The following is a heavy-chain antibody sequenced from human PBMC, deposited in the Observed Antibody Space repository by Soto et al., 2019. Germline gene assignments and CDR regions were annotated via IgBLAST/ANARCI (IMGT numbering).Heavy chain of an antibody. CDR3: ARGRGSSVDYHYSYFDMDY. CDR1: GGTFNNYP. D-gene: IGHD5-18*01. J-gene: IGHJ6*02. V-gene: IGHV1-69*01. Sequence: QVQLVQSGAEVKKAASSVKVSCKASGGTFNNYPITWVRQAPGEVLQWMGGSIPIFGTANYAQNFQGRVTISVDESTSTAYMELSSLRSEYTAVYYCARGRGSSVDYHYSYFDMDYWGQGTTVTVSS. CDR2: SIPIFGTA.